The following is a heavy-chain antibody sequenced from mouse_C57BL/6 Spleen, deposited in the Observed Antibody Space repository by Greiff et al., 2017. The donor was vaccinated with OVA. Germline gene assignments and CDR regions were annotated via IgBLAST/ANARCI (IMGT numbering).Heavy chain of an antibody. CDR2: INPTNGGT. D-gene: IGHD1-1*01. Sequence: EVQLQQSGPELVKPGASVTIPCKASGYTFTGYNMDWVKQSHGKSLEWIGDINPTNGGTIYNQKFKGQATLTADKYSSNAYMQLRSLTSEDTAVDYCARGDCDVVYAMDDWGQGTSVTVSS. CDR1: GYTFTGYN. V-gene: IGHV1-18*01. J-gene: IGHJ4*01. CDR3: ARGDCDVVYAMDD.